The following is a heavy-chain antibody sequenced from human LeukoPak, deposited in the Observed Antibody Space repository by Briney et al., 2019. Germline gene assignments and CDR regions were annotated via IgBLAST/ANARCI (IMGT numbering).Heavy chain of an antibody. Sequence: SETLSLTCTVSGGSISSSSYYWGWIRKPPGKGLEWIGSIYYSGSTYYNPSLKSRVTISVDTSKNQFSLKLSSVTAADTAVYYCATDTIVVVVAGDYYGMDVWGQGTTVTVSS. V-gene: IGHV4-39*07. CDR2: IYYSGST. CDR3: ATDTIVVVVAGDYYGMDV. J-gene: IGHJ6*02. CDR1: GGSISSSSYY. D-gene: IGHD2-15*01.